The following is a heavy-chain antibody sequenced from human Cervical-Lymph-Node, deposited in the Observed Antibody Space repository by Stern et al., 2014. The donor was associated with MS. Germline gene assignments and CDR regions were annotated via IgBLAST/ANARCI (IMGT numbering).Heavy chain of an antibody. CDR1: GYSFTNSW. V-gene: IGHV5-51*01. CDR3: ARQGCATTSCHTIDS. Sequence: QLVQSGAEVKKPGQSLKISCKGSGYSFTNSWIGWVRQMPGKGLELMGIISPVDSETRYSPTFQGPVTISVDKSINTAYAQRTSLEASDTAMYYCARQGCATTSCHTIDSWGQGTLITVSS. D-gene: IGHD2-2*02. J-gene: IGHJ4*02. CDR2: ISPVDSET.